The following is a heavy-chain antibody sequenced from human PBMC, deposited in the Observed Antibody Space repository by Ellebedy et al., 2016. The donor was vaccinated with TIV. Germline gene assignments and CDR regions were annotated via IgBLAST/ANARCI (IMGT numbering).Heavy chain of an antibody. CDR1: GVSLTSYGVG. D-gene: IGHD2-15*01. V-gene: IGHV2-5*02. J-gene: IGHJ6*02. CDR3: ALGPNLGYSQNYSGLKI. Sequence: SGPTLVQPTQTLMLTCTFSGVSLTSYGVGVAWIRQPPGKALEWLSVVYWDDDKRSRPYLRSRLTIDRDTSKNHVVLTMTDMDPRDTGTYFCALGPNLGYSQNYSGLKIWGQGTTVTVSS. CDR2: VYWDDDK.